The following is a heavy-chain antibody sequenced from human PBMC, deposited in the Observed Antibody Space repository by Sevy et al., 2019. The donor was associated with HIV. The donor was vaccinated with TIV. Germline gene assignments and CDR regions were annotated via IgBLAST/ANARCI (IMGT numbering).Heavy chain of an antibody. CDR2: ISYDEGNK. Sequence: GGSLGLSCAASGFTFSKYGMHWVRQAPGKGLEWVAVISYDEGNKYYADSVKGRFTISKDNFKNTLYLQMNSLRAEDTAIYYCAKPGKFSGSYLDAFDIWGQGTMVTVSS. V-gene: IGHV3-30*18. J-gene: IGHJ3*02. CDR1: GFTFSKYG. D-gene: IGHD1-26*01. CDR3: AKPGKFSGSYLDAFDI.